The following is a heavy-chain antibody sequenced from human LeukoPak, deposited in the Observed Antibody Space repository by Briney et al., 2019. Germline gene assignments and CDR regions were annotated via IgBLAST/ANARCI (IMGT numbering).Heavy chain of an antibody. Sequence: ASVKVSCKASGGTFSSYAISWVRQAPGQGLEWMGWINPNSGGTNYAQKFQGRVTMTRDTSISTAYMELSRLRSDDTAVYYCARDGEGSWGQGTLVTVSS. V-gene: IGHV1-2*02. CDR1: GGTFSSYA. CDR2: INPNSGGT. J-gene: IGHJ4*02. CDR3: ARDGEGS. D-gene: IGHD7-27*01.